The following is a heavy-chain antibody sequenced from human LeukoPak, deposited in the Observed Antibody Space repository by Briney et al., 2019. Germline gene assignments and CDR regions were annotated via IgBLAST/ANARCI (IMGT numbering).Heavy chain of an antibody. Sequence: PSETLSLTCNVSGGSISSGGSRWSWIRQHPGKGLEWIGYIYYSGSTYYNPSLECRLTMSVDTSKNQFSLHLTSVTAADTAVYYCARDWGTYFDYWGQGTLVTVSS. CDR1: GGSISSGGSR. J-gene: IGHJ4*02. V-gene: IGHV4-31*03. CDR3: ARDWGTYFDY. CDR2: IYYSGST. D-gene: IGHD7-27*01.